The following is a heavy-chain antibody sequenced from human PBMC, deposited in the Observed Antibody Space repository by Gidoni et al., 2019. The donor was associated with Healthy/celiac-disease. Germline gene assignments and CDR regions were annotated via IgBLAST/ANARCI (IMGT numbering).Heavy chain of an antibody. V-gene: IGHV3-7*03. D-gene: IGHD6-19*01. J-gene: IGHJ6*02. Sequence: EVQLVESGGGLVQPGGSLRLSCAASGFTFSSYWLSWVRQAPGKGLEWVANIKQDGSEKYYVDSVKGRFTISRDNAKNSLYLQMNSLRAEDTAVYYCAREDYSSGWVYYYYYYGMDVWGQGTTVTVSS. CDR2: IKQDGSEK. CDR3: AREDYSSGWVYYYYYYGMDV. CDR1: GFTFSSYW.